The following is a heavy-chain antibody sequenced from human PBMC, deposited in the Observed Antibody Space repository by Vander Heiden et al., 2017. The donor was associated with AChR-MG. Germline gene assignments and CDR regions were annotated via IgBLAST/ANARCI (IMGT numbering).Heavy chain of an antibody. D-gene: IGHD2-15*01. CDR1: GFTFSSYA. V-gene: IGHV3-30-3*01. CDR2: ISYDGSNK. Sequence: QVQLVESGGGVVQPGRSLRLACAASGFTFSSYAMHWVRQAPGKGLEWVAVISYDGSNKYYADSVKGRFTISRDNSKNTLYLQMNSLRAEDTAVYYCARDFSLGGASDYWGQGTLVTVSS. CDR3: ARDFSLGGASDY. J-gene: IGHJ4*02.